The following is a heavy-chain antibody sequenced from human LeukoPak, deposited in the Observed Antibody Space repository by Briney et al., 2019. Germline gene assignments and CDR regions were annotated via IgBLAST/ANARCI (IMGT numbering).Heavy chain of an antibody. J-gene: IGHJ4*02. CDR3: ARDETYGGFYYFDY. CDR2: IYYSGST. V-gene: IGHV4-30-4*08. Sequence: SQTLSLTCTVSGGSISSGDYYWSWIRQPPGKGLEWIGYIYYSGSTYYNPSLKSRVTISVDTSKNQFSLKLSSVTAADTAVYYCARDETYGGFYYFDYWGQGALVTVSS. D-gene: IGHD3-10*01. CDR1: GGSISSGDYY.